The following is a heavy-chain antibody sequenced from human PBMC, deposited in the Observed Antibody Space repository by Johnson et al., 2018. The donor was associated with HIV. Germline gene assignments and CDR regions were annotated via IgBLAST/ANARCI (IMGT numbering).Heavy chain of an antibody. J-gene: IGHJ3*01. CDR3: ARGCRDGYTCDAFDV. Sequence: VQLMESGGGLIHPGGSLRLSCVASGFTVSSNYMTWVRQGPGKGLEWVSVINSGGGTYYADSVTGRFTISRDNSKNTLYLQMNSLRAEDTAVYFCARGCRDGYTCDAFDVWGQGTRVTVSS. V-gene: IGHV3-53*01. CDR2: INSGGGT. CDR1: GFTVSSNY. D-gene: IGHD5-24*01.